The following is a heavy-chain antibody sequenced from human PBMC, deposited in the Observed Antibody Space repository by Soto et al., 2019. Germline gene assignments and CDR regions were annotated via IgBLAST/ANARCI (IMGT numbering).Heavy chain of an antibody. V-gene: IGHV1-46*01. CDR3: ARGYTSGWYMGY. D-gene: IGHD6-19*01. CDR1: GYNFTRHG. Sequence: GASVKVSCKASGYNFTRHGFQWVRQAPGQRLEWLGIINPGGGSTSYAQKFQGRVTMTRDTSTSTVYMEVSSLRSEDTAVYYCARGYTSGWYMGYWGQGTRVTVSS. CDR2: INPGGGST. J-gene: IGHJ4*02.